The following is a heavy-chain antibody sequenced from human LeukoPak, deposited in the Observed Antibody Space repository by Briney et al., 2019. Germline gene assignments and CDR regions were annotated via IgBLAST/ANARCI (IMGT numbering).Heavy chain of an antibody. J-gene: IGHJ4*02. D-gene: IGHD5-18*01. CDR3: ANIQLWLPY. V-gene: IGHV1-2*02. CDR2: INLNSGGT. Sequence: GASVKVSCKASGYTFTDYYMHWVRQAPGEGLEWMGWINLNSGGTNFAQEFQGRVTLTRNTSISTAYMELNRLRTGDTAMYYCANIQLWLPYWGQGTLVTVSS. CDR1: GYTFTDYY.